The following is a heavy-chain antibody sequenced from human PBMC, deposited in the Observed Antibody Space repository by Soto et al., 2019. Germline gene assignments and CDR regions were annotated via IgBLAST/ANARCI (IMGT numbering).Heavy chain of an antibody. CDR3: TLNYDILTADDAFDI. CDR2: IKSKTDGGTT. V-gene: IGHV3-15*07. J-gene: IGHJ3*02. D-gene: IGHD3-9*01. Sequence: GKGLEWVGRIKSKTDGGTTDYAAPVKGRFTISRDDSKNTLYLQMNSLKTEDTAVYYCTLNYDILTADDAFDIWGQGTMVTVSS.